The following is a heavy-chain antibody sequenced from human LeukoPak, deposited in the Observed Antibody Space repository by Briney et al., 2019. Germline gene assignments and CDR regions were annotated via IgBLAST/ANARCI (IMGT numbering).Heavy chain of an antibody. V-gene: IGHV3-7*01. CDR3: AKDYLSSSWDY. CDR2: IKQDGSEK. Sequence: PGGSLRLSCAASGFTFSSYWMSWVRQAPGKGLEWVANIKQDGSEKYYVDSVKGRFTISRDDSKNTLYLQMNSLRAEDTALYYCAKDYLSSSWDYWGQGTLVTVSS. D-gene: IGHD6-13*01. CDR1: GFTFSSYW. J-gene: IGHJ4*02.